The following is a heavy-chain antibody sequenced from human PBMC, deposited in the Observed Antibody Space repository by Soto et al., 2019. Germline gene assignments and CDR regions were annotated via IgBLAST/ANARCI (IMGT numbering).Heavy chain of an antibody. Sequence: QVQLVQSGAEVKKPGASVKVSCKASGYTFTSYGISWVRQAPGQGLEWMGWISAYNGNTNYAQKLQGRVTMTTDTSTSTAYMELRSLRSDDTALYYCARKGYSGYDRHYYYALDVWGQGTTVTVSS. CDR3: ARKGYSGYDRHYYYALDV. CDR1: GYTFTSYG. V-gene: IGHV1-18*04. D-gene: IGHD5-12*01. CDR2: ISAYNGNT. J-gene: IGHJ6*02.